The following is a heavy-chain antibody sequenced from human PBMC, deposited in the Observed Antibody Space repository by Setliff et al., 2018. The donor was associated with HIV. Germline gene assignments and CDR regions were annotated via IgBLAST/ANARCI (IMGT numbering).Heavy chain of an antibody. CDR3: AREFISCAFDI. J-gene: IGHJ3*02. V-gene: IGHV1-46*01. CDR1: GYIFTSDH. CDR2: ITPSGGNT. Sequence: GASVKVSCKSSGYIFTSDHMHWVRQAPGQGLEWMGMITPSGGNTNYEQKFQGRVTMTSDTSTNTVYMELSSLTSEDTAVYFCAREFISCAFDIWGQGTMVTVSS.